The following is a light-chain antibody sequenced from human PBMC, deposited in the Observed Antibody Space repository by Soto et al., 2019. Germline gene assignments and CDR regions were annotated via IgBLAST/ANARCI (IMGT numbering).Light chain of an antibody. J-gene: IGKJ4*01. V-gene: IGKV3-11*01. Sequence: IVLTQSPATLSLSPGERATLSCRASQNINIHLAWYQQKPGQAPRLLIYDASNRATGIPARFSGSGSGTDFTLTISSIDSEDFAVYYCQQRTNWPSLTFGGGTKVDIK. CDR2: DAS. CDR3: QQRTNWPSLT. CDR1: QNINIH.